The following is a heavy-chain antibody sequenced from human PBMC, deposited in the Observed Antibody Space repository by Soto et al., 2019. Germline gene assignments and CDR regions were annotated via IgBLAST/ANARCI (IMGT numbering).Heavy chain of an antibody. Sequence: QVQLQESGPGLVKPSETLSLTCTVSGGYISSYYWSWIRQPPGKGLEWIGYIYYSGSTNYNPSLKSRVTISVDTSKNQFSLKLSSVTAADTAVYYCARRYDFWSGYLYYYYMDVWGKGTTVTVSS. CDR2: IYYSGST. CDR1: GGYISSYY. J-gene: IGHJ6*03. D-gene: IGHD3-3*01. CDR3: ARRYDFWSGYLYYYYMDV. V-gene: IGHV4-59*08.